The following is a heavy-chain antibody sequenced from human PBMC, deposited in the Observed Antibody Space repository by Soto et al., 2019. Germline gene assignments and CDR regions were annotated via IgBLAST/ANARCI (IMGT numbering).Heavy chain of an antibody. CDR1: GFPFSNYG. CDR2: TSYDGKSS. CDR3: GGVRGPDGYSYYYAMDV. Sequence: QVQLVESGGGVVQPGRSLRLSCAASGFPFSNYGMHWVRLAPGKGLEWVAGTSYDGKSSYYADSVKGRFTISRDYSKTTLYLQMDSLRAEDTALYYCGGVRGPDGYSYYYAMDVWGQGTTVTVSS. J-gene: IGHJ6*02. V-gene: IGHV3-30*03. D-gene: IGHD6-25*01.